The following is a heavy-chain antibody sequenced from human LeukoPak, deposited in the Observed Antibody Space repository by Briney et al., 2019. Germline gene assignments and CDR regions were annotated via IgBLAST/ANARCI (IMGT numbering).Heavy chain of an antibody. CDR3: ARDLSYCTITSCSYYYYGMDV. J-gene: IGHJ6*02. Sequence: GGSLRLSCVASGFTFSSYWMHWVRQAPGKGLVWVSRINSDGSSTSYADSLKGRFTISRDNAKNSLYLQMNSLRAEDTAVYYCARDLSYCTITSCSYYYYGMDVWGRGTTVTVSS. D-gene: IGHD2-2*01. CDR2: INSDGSST. CDR1: GFTFSSYW. V-gene: IGHV3-74*01.